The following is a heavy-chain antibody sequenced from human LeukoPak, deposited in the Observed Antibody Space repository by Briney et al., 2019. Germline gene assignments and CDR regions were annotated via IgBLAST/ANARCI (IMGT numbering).Heavy chain of an antibody. D-gene: IGHD6-13*01. J-gene: IGHJ4*02. CDR3: AKGVAAAGIDGY. CDR1: GFTLSSYG. Sequence: GGSLRLSCAASGFTLSSYGMSWVRQAPGKGLEWVSAISGSGGSTYYADSVKGRFTISRDNSKNTVDLQMNSMRGEDTAVYYCAKGVAAAGIDGYWGQGSLVSVSS. CDR2: ISGSGGST. V-gene: IGHV3-23*01.